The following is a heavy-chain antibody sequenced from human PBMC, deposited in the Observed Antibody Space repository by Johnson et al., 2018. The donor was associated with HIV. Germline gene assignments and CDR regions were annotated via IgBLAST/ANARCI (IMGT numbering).Heavy chain of an antibody. J-gene: IGHJ3*02. CDR1: GFTFSSYW. D-gene: IGHD3-10*01. CDR2: INSDGSST. V-gene: IGHV3-74*01. CDR3: AREASYGSGSYYNRGDAFDI. Sequence: VQLVESGGGVVQPGTSLRLSCAASGFTFSSYWMHWVRQAPGKGLVWVSRINSDGSSTNYADSVKGRFTISRDNVKNTLYLQMNSLRAEDTAVYYCAREASYGSGSYYNRGDAFDIWGQGTMVTVSS.